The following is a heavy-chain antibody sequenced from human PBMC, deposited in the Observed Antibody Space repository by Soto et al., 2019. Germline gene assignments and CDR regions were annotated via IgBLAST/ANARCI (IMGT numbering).Heavy chain of an antibody. Sequence: QVQLVESGGGVVQPGRSLRLSCAASGFTFSSYGMHWVRQAPGKGLEWVAVIWYDGSNRYYADSVKGRFTISRDNSKNTLSLQMNSLRAEDTDVYYCARASLRYFDWSFDYWGQGTLVTVSS. J-gene: IGHJ4*02. D-gene: IGHD3-9*01. CDR2: IWYDGSNR. V-gene: IGHV3-33*01. CDR3: ARASLRYFDWSFDY. CDR1: GFTFSSYG.